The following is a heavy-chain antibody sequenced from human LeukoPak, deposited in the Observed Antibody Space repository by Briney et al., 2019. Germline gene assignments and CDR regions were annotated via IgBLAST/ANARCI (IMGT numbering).Heavy chain of an antibody. D-gene: IGHD3-3*01. V-gene: IGHV1-2*02. J-gene: IGHJ6*03. CDR1: GYTFTGYY. CDR3: ARAPRGTIFGTYYYYYMDV. Sequence: ASVKVSCKASGYTFTGYYMHWVRQAPGQWLDWMGWINPNSGGTNYAQKFQGRVTMTRDTSISTAYMELSRLRSDDTAVYYCARAPRGTIFGTYYYYYMDVWGKGTTVTVSS. CDR2: INPNSGGT.